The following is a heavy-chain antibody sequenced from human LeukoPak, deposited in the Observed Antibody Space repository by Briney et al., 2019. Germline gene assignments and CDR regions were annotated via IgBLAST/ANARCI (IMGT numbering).Heavy chain of an antibody. CDR3: ARGRIVVVVAAMWFDP. J-gene: IGHJ5*02. D-gene: IGHD2-15*01. V-gene: IGHV1-69*04. Sequence: TVKVSCKASGGTFSSYAISWVRQASGQGLEWMGRIIPILGIANYAQKFQGRVTITADKSTSTAYMELSSLRSEDTAVYYCARGRIVVVVAAMWFDPWGQGTLVTVSS. CDR1: GGTFSSYA. CDR2: IIPILGIA.